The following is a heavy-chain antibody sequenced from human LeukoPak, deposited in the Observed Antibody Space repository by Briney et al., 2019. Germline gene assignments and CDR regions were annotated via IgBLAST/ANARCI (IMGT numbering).Heavy chain of an antibody. CDR3: ARASLFLEWPREYFDL. J-gene: IGHJ2*01. CDR2: INCNSGDT. CDR1: GYTFTGNY. Sequence: GASVKVSCKASGYTFTGNYIHWVRQAPGQGLEWMGWINCNSGDTNYAPRFQGRVSMTRDTSINTAYMDMSMLRSDDTAVYYCARASLFLEWPREYFDLWGRGTLVTVSS. V-gene: IGHV1-2*02. D-gene: IGHD3-3*01.